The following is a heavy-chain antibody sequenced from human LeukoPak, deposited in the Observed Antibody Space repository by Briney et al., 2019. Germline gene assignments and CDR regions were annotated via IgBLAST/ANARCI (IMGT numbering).Heavy chain of an antibody. D-gene: IGHD5-12*01. CDR3: ARARFSGYTVDY. V-gene: IGHV6-1*01. CDR1: GDSVSINSAA. CDR2: IYYRAKWHN. Sequence: QTLSLTCAISGDSVSINSAARNWIRQAPSRGLEWLGRIYYRAKWHNESAPSVNSRININPNTSKNQLSLQLNSVTHDDTAVYYCARARFSGYTVDYWGQGPLVTVSS. J-gene: IGHJ4*02.